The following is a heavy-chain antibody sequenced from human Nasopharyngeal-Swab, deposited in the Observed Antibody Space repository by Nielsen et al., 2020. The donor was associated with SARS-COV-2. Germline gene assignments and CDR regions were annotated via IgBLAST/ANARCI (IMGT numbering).Heavy chain of an antibody. J-gene: IGHJ6*03. CDR1: GGSISSSSYY. CDR2: IYYSGST. CDR3: ATYGYGSYYYYCMDV. V-gene: IGHV4-39*01. D-gene: IGHD5-18*01. Sequence: GSLRLSCTVSGGSISSSSYYWGWIRQPPGKGLEWIGSIYYSGSTYYNPSLKSRVTISVDTSKNQFSLKLSSVTAADTAVYYCATYGYGSYYYYCMDVWGEGTTVTVSS.